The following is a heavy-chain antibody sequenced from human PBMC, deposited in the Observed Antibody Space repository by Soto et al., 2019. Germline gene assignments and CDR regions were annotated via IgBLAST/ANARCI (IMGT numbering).Heavy chain of an antibody. CDR1: NYSISRGYY. D-gene: IGHD3-9*01. J-gene: IGHJ6*02. CDR2: VYHTGST. CDR3: ARDLNPMDV. V-gene: IGHV4-38-2*02. Sequence: PSETLSLTCVLSNYSISRGYYWGWIRQPPGKGLEWLGHVYHTGSTYYNSSLKSRITMSVDTSKNECSLRLRSMTAADTAVYFCARDLNPMDVWGQGITVTVSS.